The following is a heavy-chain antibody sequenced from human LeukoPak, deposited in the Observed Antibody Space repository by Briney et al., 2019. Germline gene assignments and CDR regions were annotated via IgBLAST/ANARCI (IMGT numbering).Heavy chain of an antibody. V-gene: IGHV3-23*01. CDR3: AKDDHGGSGWRDYYDY. CDR1: GFTFSTYA. Sequence: PGGSLRLSCAASGFTFSTYAMSWVRQAPGKGLEWVSAISGSGGSTYYADSVKGRFTISRDNSRNTLSLQMNSLRAEDTAVYYCAKDDHGGSGWRDYYDYWGQGTLVTVSS. CDR2: ISGSGGST. J-gene: IGHJ4*02. D-gene: IGHD6-19*01.